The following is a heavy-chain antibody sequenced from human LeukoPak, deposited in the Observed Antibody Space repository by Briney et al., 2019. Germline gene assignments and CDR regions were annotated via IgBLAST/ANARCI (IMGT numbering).Heavy chain of an antibody. CDR2: ISVSNGNT. V-gene: IGHV1-18*01. CDR1: GYTFTSYG. D-gene: IGHD2-2*01. Sequence: ASVKVSCKASGYTFTSYGITWVQQAPGQGPEWMGWISVSNGNTNFAQKLQDRVTMTTDTSTNTAYMELRSLRSDDTGVYYCARGMYQLLLWGQGTLVTVSS. CDR3: ARGMYQLLL. J-gene: IGHJ4*02.